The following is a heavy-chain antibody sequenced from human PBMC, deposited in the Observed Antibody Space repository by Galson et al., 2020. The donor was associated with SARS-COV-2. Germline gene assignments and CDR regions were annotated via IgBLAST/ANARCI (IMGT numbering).Heavy chain of an antibody. D-gene: IGHD3-16*01. CDR1: GGSISSGSYY. J-gene: IGHJ3*02. CDR2: IYTSGST. Sequence: SETLSLTCTVSGGSISSGSYYWSWIRQPAGKGLEWIGRIYTSGSTNYNPSLKSRVTISVDTSKNQFSLKLSSVTAADTAVYYCAREGEGYAFDIWGQGTMVTASS. V-gene: IGHV4-61*02. CDR3: AREGEGYAFDI.